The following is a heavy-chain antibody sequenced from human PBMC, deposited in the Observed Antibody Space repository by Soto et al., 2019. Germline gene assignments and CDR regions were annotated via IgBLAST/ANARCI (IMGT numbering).Heavy chain of an antibody. V-gene: IGHV3-21*01. J-gene: IGHJ6*02. Sequence: SLRLSCAASGFTFSSYSMNWVRQAPGKGLEWVSSISSSSSYIYYADSVKGRFTISRDNAKNSLYLQMNSLRAEDTAVYYCARDDSLYLGYCTNGVCYGAFYGMDVWGQGTTVTVSS. CDR1: GFTFSSYS. CDR2: ISSSSSYI. D-gene: IGHD2-8*01. CDR3: ARDDSLYLGYCTNGVCYGAFYGMDV.